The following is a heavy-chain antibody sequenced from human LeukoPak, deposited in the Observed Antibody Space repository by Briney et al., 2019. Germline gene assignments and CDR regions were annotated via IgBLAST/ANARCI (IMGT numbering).Heavy chain of an antibody. Sequence: PGGSLRLSCAASGFTFSSYGMHWVRQAPGKGLEWVAVISYDGSNKYYADSVKGRFTISRDNSKNTLYLQMNSLRAEDTAVYYCAREPQNGDYYGMDVWGQGTTVTVSS. CDR2: ISYDGSNK. V-gene: IGHV3-30*03. D-gene: IGHD2-8*01. J-gene: IGHJ6*02. CDR3: AREPQNGDYYGMDV. CDR1: GFTFSSYG.